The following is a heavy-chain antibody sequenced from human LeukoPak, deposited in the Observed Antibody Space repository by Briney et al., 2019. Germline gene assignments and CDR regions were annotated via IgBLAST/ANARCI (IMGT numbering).Heavy chain of an antibody. J-gene: IGHJ6*02. CDR1: GGSISSGDYY. CDR2: IYYSGST. D-gene: IGHD7-27*01. Sequence: TPSETLSLTCTVSGGSISSGDYYWSWIRQPPGKGLEWIGYIYYSGSTYYNPSLKSRVTISVDTSKNQCSLKLSSVTAADTAVYYCARDRHPLGYYGMDVWGQGTTVTVSS. V-gene: IGHV4-30-4*01. CDR3: ARDRHPLGYYGMDV.